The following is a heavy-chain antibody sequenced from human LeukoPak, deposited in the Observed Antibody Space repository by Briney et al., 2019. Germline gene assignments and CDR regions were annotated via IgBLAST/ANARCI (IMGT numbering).Heavy chain of an antibody. J-gene: IGHJ3*02. CDR1: GASISSSH. D-gene: IGHD3-22*01. CDR2: IYYNGNT. CDR3: VRGNYDDRGYSNAFDI. Sequence: SGTLSLTCTVSGASISSSHWSWIRQPPGKRPEWIGFIYYNGNTNSNPSLKSRVTILVDRSKNQFSLKLNSVTAADTAIYYCVRGNYDDRGYSNAFDIWGQGTMVTVSS. V-gene: IGHV4-59*01.